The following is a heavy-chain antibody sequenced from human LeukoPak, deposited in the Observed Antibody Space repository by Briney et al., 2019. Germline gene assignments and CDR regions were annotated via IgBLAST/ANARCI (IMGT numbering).Heavy chain of an antibody. CDR3: ARVVARYYYDSSGYDYYYYMDV. J-gene: IGHJ6*03. CDR1: GDSISSGSYY. Sequence: SSETLSLTCTVSGDSISSGSYYWSWIRQPAGKGLEWIGRIYTSESTNYNPSLKSRVTISVDTSKNQFSLKLSSVTAADTAVYYCARVVARYYYDSSGYDYYYYMDVWGKGTTVTVSS. CDR2: IYTSEST. V-gene: IGHV4-61*02. D-gene: IGHD3-22*01.